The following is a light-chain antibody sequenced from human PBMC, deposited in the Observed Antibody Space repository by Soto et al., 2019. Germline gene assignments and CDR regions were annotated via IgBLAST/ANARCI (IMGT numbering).Light chain of an antibody. J-gene: IGKJ1*01. V-gene: IGKV1-9*01. CDR1: QGISSY. Sequence: DIQLTQSPSFLSASVGDRVTITCRASQGISSYLAWYQQKPGKAPKLLIYAASTLQSGVPSRFSGSGSGTEFTLTISSLQPDDFATYYCLQDYDYPWTFGQGTRVDI. CDR2: AAS. CDR3: LQDYDYPWT.